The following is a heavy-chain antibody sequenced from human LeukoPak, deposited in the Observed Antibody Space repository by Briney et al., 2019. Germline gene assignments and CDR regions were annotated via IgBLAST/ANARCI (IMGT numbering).Heavy chain of an antibody. Sequence: SETLSLTCTVSGGSISISGYYWGWIRQPPGKGLKWIGTIYYSGSTYYNPSLKSRVTILVDTSKNQFSLKVNSMTAADTAVYYCARVTTLGGRWGWFDPWGQGTLVTVSS. CDR2: IYYSGST. D-gene: IGHD3-22*01. J-gene: IGHJ5*02. CDR3: ARVTTLGGRWGWFDP. CDR1: GGSISISGYY. V-gene: IGHV4-39*07.